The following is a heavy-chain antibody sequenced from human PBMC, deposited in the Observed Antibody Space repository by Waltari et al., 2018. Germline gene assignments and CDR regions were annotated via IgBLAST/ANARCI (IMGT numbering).Heavy chain of an antibody. CDR3: ATGPTASLETYSYMDA. D-gene: IGHD5-18*01. V-gene: IGHV1-24*01. CDR1: GNTLTGLS. J-gene: IGHJ6*03. Sequence: QVQLVQAGSEVKKPGASVKVSCWVYGNTLTGLSIQWVRQAPGKGLEWMGGFDHDDREGIYAQKFQGRVSITEYPSANTAYMELNSLKSDDTAVYYCATGPTASLETYSYMDAWGEGTTVTVSS. CDR2: FDHDDREG.